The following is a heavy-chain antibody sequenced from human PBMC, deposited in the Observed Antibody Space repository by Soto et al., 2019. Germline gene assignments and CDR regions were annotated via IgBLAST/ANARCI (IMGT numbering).Heavy chain of an antibody. CDR2: ISYDGSNK. CDR1: GFTFSSYG. J-gene: IGHJ4*02. CDR3: AKDSSYDFWSGYYTYFDY. Sequence: QVQLVESGGGVVQPGRSLRLSCAASGFTFSSYGMHWVRQAPGKGLEWVAVISYDGSNKYYADSVKGRFTISSDNSKNTLYLQMNSLSAEDTAVYYCAKDSSYDFWSGYYTYFDYWGQGTLVTVSS. D-gene: IGHD3-3*01. V-gene: IGHV3-30*18.